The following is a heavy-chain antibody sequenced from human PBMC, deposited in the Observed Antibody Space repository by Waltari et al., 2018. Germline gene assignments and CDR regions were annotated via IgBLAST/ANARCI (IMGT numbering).Heavy chain of an antibody. CDR2: VDPDDSAT. D-gene: IGHD4-4*01. Sequence: EVQLVQSGAEVKKPGATVKISCKASGYTFTDYYMHWVQQAPGKGLGGMGRVDPDDSATIYAEKFQGRVTITADTSTDTAYMELSSLRSEDTAVYYCATTSSNYVHWGQGTLVTVSS. V-gene: IGHV1-69-2*01. J-gene: IGHJ4*02. CDR1: GYTFTDYY. CDR3: ATTSSNYVH.